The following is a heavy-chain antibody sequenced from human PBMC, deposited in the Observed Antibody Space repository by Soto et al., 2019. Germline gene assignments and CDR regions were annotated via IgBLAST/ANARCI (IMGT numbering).Heavy chain of an antibody. CDR3: ARDDLQYSSSWYPWNPFDY. V-gene: IGHV3-30-3*01. J-gene: IGHJ4*02. CDR1: GFTFSSYA. CDR2: ISYDGSNK. Sequence: GGSLRLSCAASGFTFSSYAMHWVRQAPGKGLEWVAVISYDGSNKYYADSVKGRFTISRDNSKNTLYLQMNSLRAEDTAVYYCARDDLQYSSSWYPWNPFDYWGQGTLVTVSS. D-gene: IGHD6-13*01.